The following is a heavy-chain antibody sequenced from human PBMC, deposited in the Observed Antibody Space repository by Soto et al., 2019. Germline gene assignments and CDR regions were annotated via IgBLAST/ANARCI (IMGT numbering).Heavy chain of an antibody. CDR1: GYTFTNYG. CDR2: INVYNGNT. D-gene: IGHD3-10*01. J-gene: IGHJ5*02. V-gene: IGHV1-18*01. Sequence: QVQLVQSGGEVKKPGASVKVSCKASGYTFTNYGISWVRQAPGQGLEWMGWINVYNGNTKYAQKVQGRVTMTTDTSNSTAYMEQRSLRADDTAVYYCARGVGSESYYNQYNWFDPWGQGTLVTVSS. CDR3: ARGVGSESYYNQYNWFDP.